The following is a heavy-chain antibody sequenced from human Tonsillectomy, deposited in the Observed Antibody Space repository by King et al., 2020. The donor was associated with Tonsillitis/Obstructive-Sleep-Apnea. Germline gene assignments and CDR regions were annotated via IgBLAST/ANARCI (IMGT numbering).Heavy chain of an antibody. CDR2: ISYDGITK. Sequence: VQLVESGGGVVQPGRSLSLSCAASGFTFNSYGMHWVRQAPGKGLEGVAIISYDGITKYYADSVKGRLTITRDNSKSTLYLQMNSLRADDTAVYYCARVGNGATQIDYWGQGTLVTVSS. D-gene: IGHD1-1*01. CDR3: ARVGNGATQIDY. CDR1: GFTFNSYG. J-gene: IGHJ4*02. V-gene: IGHV3-33*05.